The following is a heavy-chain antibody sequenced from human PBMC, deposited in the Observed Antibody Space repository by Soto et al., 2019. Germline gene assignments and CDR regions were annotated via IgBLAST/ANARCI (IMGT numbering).Heavy chain of an antibody. CDR3: ARLWADYYDSSGYLASYGMDV. D-gene: IGHD3-22*01. CDR2: IYDSGTT. Sequence: SETLSLTCTVSGASISSHYWSWIRQPPGKGLEWIGCIYDSGTTKYNPSLRSRVTMSVDTSKNQFSLKLSSVTAADTAVYYCARLWADYYDSSGYLASYGMDVWGQGTTVTVSS. CDR1: GASISSHY. J-gene: IGHJ6*02. V-gene: IGHV4-59*08.